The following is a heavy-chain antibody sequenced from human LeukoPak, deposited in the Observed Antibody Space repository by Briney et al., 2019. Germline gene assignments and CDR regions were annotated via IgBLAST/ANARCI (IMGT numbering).Heavy chain of an antibody. CDR2: IGTAGDT. D-gene: IGHD3-10*01. CDR3: ARDPGSGSYKRPIDY. Sequence: GGSLRLSCAASGFTFSDYDMRWVRQATGKGLEWVSAIGTAGDTYYTGSVKGRFTISRENAKNSLYLQMNSLRAGDTAVYYCARDPGSGSYKRPIDYWGQGTLVTVSS. CDR1: GFTFSDYD. J-gene: IGHJ4*02. V-gene: IGHV3-13*01.